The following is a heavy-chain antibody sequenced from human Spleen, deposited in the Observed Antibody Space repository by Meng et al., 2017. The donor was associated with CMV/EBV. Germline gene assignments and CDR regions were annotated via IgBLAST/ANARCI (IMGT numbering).Heavy chain of an antibody. V-gene: IGHV1-46*01. CDR2: INPSGGST. D-gene: IGHD2-2*01. CDR1: GYTFTIYY. J-gene: IGHJ4*02. Sequence: ASVKVSCKASGYTFTIYYIHWVRQAPGQGLEWMGIINPSGGSTNYAQKSQGRVTMTRDTSTSTVYMELSSLRSEDTAVYYCARAWGDIVVVPAAMTADYWGQGTLVTVSS. CDR3: ARAWGDIVVVPAAMTADY.